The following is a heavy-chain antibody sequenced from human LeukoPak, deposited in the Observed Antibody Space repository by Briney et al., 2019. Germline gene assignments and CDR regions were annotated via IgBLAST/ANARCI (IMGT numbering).Heavy chain of an antibody. CDR1: GYRFTNFW. CDR3: ARLIGGWHSNYAMDV. CDR2: IYPGDSDT. J-gene: IGHJ6*02. D-gene: IGHD6-19*01. V-gene: IGHV5-51*01. Sequence: LGESLKISCKGSGYRFTNFWIGWVRQMPGKGLEWMGIIYPGDSDTRYSLSFQGQVTISADKSISTAYLHWSTLKASDCAMYYCARLIGGWHSNYAMDVWGQGTTVTVSS.